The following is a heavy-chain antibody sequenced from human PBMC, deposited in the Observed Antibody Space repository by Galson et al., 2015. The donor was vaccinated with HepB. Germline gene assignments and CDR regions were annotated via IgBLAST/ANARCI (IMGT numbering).Heavy chain of an antibody. D-gene: IGHD3-22*01. CDR3: AKDKGHSMMLVEASFDI. CDR2: ISWNSGSI. CDR1: GFKFDDYA. Sequence: SLRLSCAASGFKFDDYAMHWVRQGPGKGLEWVSGISWNSGSIGYGDSVKGRFTISRDNAKNSLYLQVSSLRPEDTALYYWAKDKGHSMMLVEASFDIWGQGTMVIVS. V-gene: IGHV3-9*01. J-gene: IGHJ3*02.